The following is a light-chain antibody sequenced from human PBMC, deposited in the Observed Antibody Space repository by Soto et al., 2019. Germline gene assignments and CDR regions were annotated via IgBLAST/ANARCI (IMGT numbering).Light chain of an antibody. J-gene: IGKJ4*01. CDR2: GAS. CDR3: QPYNNWPLT. Sequence: EIVLTQSPGTLSLSAGERATLSCRAGQSVGSSYLAWYQQKPGQAPRLLICGASSRATGIPDRFSGGGSGTDFTLTISRLEPEDFAVYYCQPYNNWPLTFGGGTKVDIK. CDR1: QSVGSSY. V-gene: IGKV3-20*01.